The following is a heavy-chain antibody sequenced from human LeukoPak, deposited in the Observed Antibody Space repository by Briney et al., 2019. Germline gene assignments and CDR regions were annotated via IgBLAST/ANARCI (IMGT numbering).Heavy chain of an antibody. V-gene: IGHV1-8*01. D-gene: IGHD7-27*01. CDR1: GYTFTSYD. Sequence: AASVKVSCKASGYTFTSYDINWVRQATGQGPGWMGWMSPNSGNTGYAQKFQGRVTMTRSTSMSTAYMELSSLRSEDTAVYYCARGPPNRGYDYWGQGTLVTVSS. J-gene: IGHJ4*02. CDR2: MSPNSGNT. CDR3: ARGPPNRGYDY.